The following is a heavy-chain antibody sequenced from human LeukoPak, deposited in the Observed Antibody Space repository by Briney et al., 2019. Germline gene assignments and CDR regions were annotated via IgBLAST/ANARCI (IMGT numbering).Heavy chain of an antibody. J-gene: IGHJ3*02. D-gene: IGHD4-23*01. Sequence: PGGSLRLSCAASGFTFSGYTMNWVRQAPGKGLEWVSSITSNSRYIFYADSVKGRFTISRDNAENSLYLQMNSLRAEDTAVYYCARGGGGNFNDAFDIWGQGTMVTVSS. CDR3: ARGGGGNFNDAFDI. V-gene: IGHV3-21*01. CDR1: GFTFSGYT. CDR2: ITSNSRYI.